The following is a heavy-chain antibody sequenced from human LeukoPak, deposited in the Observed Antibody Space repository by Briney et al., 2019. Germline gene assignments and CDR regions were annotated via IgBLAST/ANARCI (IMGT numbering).Heavy chain of an antibody. CDR3: VRNRGTATVMYFDI. CDR2: ISSRGTTT. D-gene: IGHD4-17*01. J-gene: IGHJ3*02. V-gene: IGHV3-48*03. Sequence: PGGSLRLSCADPVITFTIYEIKSVRQAPGKGLEWVSYISSRGTTTHYADSVKGRFIISRDNAENSLYLQMNSWRVEDTALYHCVRNRGTATVMYFDIGAQGTMVTVSS. CDR1: VITFTIYE.